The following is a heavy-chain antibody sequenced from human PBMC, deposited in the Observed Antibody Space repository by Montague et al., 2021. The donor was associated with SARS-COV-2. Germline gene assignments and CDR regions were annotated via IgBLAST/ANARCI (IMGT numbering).Heavy chain of an antibody. J-gene: IGHJ4*02. Sequence: SETLSLTCAVYGGSFSAHSWSWIRQSPGKGLEWIGEINQRGSTTYMSSLKSRVTISVDTSKNQFSLKMSSVTAADTAIYYCARGGLTGGNYDYWYFSYTSPLDYWGQGTQVTVSS. CDR1: GGSFSAHS. D-gene: IGHD3/OR15-3a*01. CDR2: INQRGST. V-gene: IGHV4-34*01. CDR3: ARGGLTGGNYDYWYFSYTSPLDY.